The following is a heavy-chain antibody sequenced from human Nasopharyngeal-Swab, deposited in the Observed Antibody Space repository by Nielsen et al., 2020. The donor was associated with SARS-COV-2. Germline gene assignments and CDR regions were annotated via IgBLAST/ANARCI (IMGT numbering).Heavy chain of an antibody. CDR2: IWSDGSNK. V-gene: IGHV3-33*01. CDR1: GFTFSGHG. J-gene: IGHJ4*02. Sequence: GASLKISCAASGFTFSGHGMHWVRQAPGKGLEWVAVIWSDGSNKIYTDSVKGRFTFSRDNSKNTLYLQMNSLRAEDTAVYYCARDGMGGYPLYSFDSWGQGTLVTVSS. CDR3: ARDGMGGYPLYSFDS. D-gene: IGHD1-26*01.